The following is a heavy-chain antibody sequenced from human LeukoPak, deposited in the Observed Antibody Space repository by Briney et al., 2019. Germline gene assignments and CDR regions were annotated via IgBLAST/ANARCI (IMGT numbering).Heavy chain of an antibody. V-gene: IGHV4-34*01. CDR1: GGSFSGYY. CDR2: INHSGST. D-gene: IGHD3-16*02. Sequence: SETLSLTCAVYGGSFSGYYWSWIRQPPGKGLEWIGEINHSGSTNYNPSLKSRVTISVDTSKNQFSLKLSSVTAADTAVYYCARGDYVWGSYRAIDYWGQGTLVTVSS. J-gene: IGHJ4*02. CDR3: ARGDYVWGSYRAIDY.